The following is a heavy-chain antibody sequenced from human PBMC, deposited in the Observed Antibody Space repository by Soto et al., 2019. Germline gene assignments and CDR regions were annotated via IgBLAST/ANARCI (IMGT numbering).Heavy chain of an antibody. Sequence: QVQLQESGPGLVKPSGTLSLSCAVSGGSVSNNNWWSWVRQSPGNGLEWIGEIHHSGGTSYNPSLESRATLSVDKSKNELSLRLNYVTAADTAVYYCTKNSPYALDYGGLGILVTVSS. CDR3: TKNSPYALDY. D-gene: IGHD5-12*01. CDR2: IHHSGGT. CDR1: GGSVSNNNW. J-gene: IGHJ4*02. V-gene: IGHV4-4*02.